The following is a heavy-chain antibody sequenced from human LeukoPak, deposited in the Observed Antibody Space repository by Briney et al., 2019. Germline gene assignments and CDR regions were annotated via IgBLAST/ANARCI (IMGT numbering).Heavy chain of an antibody. CDR3: ARGLYYYDSSGYYGY. J-gene: IGHJ4*02. Sequence: RVASVKVSCKASGYTFTSYGISWVRQAPGQGLEWMGWISAYNGNTNYAQKLQGRVTMTTDTSTSTAYMELRSLRSDDTAVYYCARGLYYYDSSGYYGYWGQGTLVTVSS. V-gene: IGHV1-18*01. CDR2: ISAYNGNT. D-gene: IGHD3-22*01. CDR1: GYTFTSYG.